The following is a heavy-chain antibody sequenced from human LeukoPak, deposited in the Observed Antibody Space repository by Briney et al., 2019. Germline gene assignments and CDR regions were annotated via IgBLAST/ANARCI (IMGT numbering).Heavy chain of an antibody. V-gene: IGHV4-59*08. D-gene: IGHD5-24*01. CDR3: ARRRVEKATIMEGNWFDP. Sequence: PSETLSPTCTVSGGSMSSYYWGWIRQPPGKGLEWIGYIYYSGSTNYNPSLKSRVTISVDTSKNQFSLKLSSVTAADTAVYYCARRRVEKATIMEGNWFDPWGQGTLVTVSS. J-gene: IGHJ5*02. CDR2: IYYSGST. CDR1: GGSMSSYY.